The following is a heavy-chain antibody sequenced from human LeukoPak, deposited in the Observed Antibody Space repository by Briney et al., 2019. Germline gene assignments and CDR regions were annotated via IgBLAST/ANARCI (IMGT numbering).Heavy chain of an antibody. D-gene: IGHD5-18*01. CDR1: GFTFSSYG. CDR2: ISYDGSNK. V-gene: IGHV3-30*18. CDR3: AKDLGDTAMAIDY. Sequence: GGSLRLSCAASGFTFSSYGMHWVRQAPGKGLEWVAVISYDGSNKYYADSVKGRFTISRDNSKNTLYLQMNSLGAEDTAVYYCAKDLGDTAMAIDYWGQGTLVTVSS. J-gene: IGHJ4*02.